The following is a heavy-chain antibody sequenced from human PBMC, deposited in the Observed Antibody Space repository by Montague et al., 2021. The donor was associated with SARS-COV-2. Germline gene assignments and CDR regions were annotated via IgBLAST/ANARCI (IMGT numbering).Heavy chain of an antibody. Sequence: SETLSLTCTVSGGSITGYYSSWPRRSPGKGLEWIAYIYDGGAVNYNPSLGSRVTISTDTSKNQLSLKVNSVTAADTAVYYCVRDHPYGGPRGAYDIWGQGTVVTVSP. CDR3: VRDHPYGGPRGAYDI. J-gene: IGHJ3*02. CDR2: IYDGGAV. CDR1: GGSITGYY. D-gene: IGHD4-23*01. V-gene: IGHV4-59*01.